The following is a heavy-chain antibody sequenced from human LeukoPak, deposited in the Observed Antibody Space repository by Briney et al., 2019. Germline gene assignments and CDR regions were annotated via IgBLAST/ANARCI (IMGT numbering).Heavy chain of an antibody. CDR1: GFTFSSSA. CDR2: ISGSGGNT. Sequence: GGSLRLSCAASGFTFSSSAMSWVRQAPGKGLEWVSAISGSGGNTYYADSVKGRFTISRDNAKNSLYLQMNSLRAEDTAVYYCAKYATRETFFGDYWGQGTLIAVSS. J-gene: IGHJ4*02. V-gene: IGHV3-23*01. CDR3: AKYATRETFFGDY. D-gene: IGHD2-8*01.